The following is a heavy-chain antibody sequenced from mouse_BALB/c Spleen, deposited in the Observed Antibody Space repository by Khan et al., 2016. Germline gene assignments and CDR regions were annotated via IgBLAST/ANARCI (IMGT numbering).Heavy chain of an antibody. J-gene: IGHJ3*01. V-gene: IGHV14-3*02. CDR1: GFNIKDTY. D-gene: IGHD2-4*01. CDR3: ARSPDDYDVGFAY. Sequence: EVELVESGAELVKPGASVKLSCTASGFNIKDTYMPWVKQRPEQGLEWIGRIDPANGNTKYDPKFQGKATITADTSSNTAYLQLSRLTSEDPAVYYCARSPDDYDVGFAYWGQGTLFTCSA. CDR2: IDPANGNT.